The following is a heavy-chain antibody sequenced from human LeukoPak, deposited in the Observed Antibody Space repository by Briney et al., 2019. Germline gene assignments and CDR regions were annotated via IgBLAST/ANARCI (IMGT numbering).Heavy chain of an antibody. CDR1: GYSFTSYW. CDR3: ARLDSGYSSSSDCFDY. Sequence: GESLKISCKGSGYSFTSYWIGWVRQMPGKGLEWMGIIYPGDSDTRYSPSFQGQVTISADKSISTAYLQWSSLKASDTAMYYCARLDSGYSSSSDCFDYWGPGTLVIVSS. V-gene: IGHV5-51*01. CDR2: IYPGDSDT. J-gene: IGHJ4*02. D-gene: IGHD6-6*01.